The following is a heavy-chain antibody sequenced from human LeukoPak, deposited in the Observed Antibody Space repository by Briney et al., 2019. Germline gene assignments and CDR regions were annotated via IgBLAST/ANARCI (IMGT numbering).Heavy chain of an antibody. CDR1: GGSISSYY. J-gene: IGHJ3*02. V-gene: IGHV4-39*01. D-gene: IGHD1-26*01. CDR2: NSYSGTT. Sequence: SETLSLTCTVSGGSISSYYWGWIRQPPGKDLEWIGSNSYSGTTYYNPSLESRVIISVDTSKNQFSLKLSSVTAADTAVYYCARPLKGAYPHDAFDIWGQGTMVTVSS. CDR3: ARPLKGAYPHDAFDI.